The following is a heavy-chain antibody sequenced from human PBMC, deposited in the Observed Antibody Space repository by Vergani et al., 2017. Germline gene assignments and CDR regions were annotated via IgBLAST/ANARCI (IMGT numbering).Heavy chain of an antibody. V-gene: IGHV1-46*01. CDR1: GYTFTSYY. CDR3: AKDRSSGYYYVYAFDI. Sequence: QVQLVQSGAEVKKPGASVKVSCKASGYTFTSYYMHWVRQAPGQGLEWMGIIDPSGGSTSYAQKFQGRVTMTRDTSTSTVYMELSSLRSEDTAVYYCAKDRSSGYYYVYAFDIWGQGTMVTVSS. CDR2: IDPSGGST. J-gene: IGHJ3*02. D-gene: IGHD3-22*01.